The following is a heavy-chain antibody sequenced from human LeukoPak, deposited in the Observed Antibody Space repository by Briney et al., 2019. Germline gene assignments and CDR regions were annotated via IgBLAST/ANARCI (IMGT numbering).Heavy chain of an antibody. CDR3: ARAAMYYDGAGYGHLDV. D-gene: IGHD3-22*01. CDR1: GGSISSSNW. Sequence: SETLFLTCAVSGGSISSSNWWSWVRQPPGKGLEWIGEIHHTGSTNCKPSLKSRVTMSVDKSANQFSLKMTAVTATDTAVYYCARAAMYYDGAGYGHLDVWGQGTTVTVS. V-gene: IGHV4-4*02. J-gene: IGHJ6*02. CDR2: IHHTGST.